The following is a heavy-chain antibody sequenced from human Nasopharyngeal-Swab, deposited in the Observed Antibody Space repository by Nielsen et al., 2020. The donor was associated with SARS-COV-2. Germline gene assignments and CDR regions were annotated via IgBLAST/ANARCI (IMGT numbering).Heavy chain of an antibody. Sequence: SLKISCATSGFTFDDYAMHWVRQAPGKGLEWVSGISWNSASINYADSVKGRFTISRDNAKKSLFLQMNSLRAEDTAFYYCAKDIRASSWSLQFDYWGRGTPVTVSS. D-gene: IGHD6-13*01. CDR2: ISWNSASI. J-gene: IGHJ4*02. CDR3: AKDIRASSWSLQFDY. V-gene: IGHV3-9*01. CDR1: GFTFDDYA.